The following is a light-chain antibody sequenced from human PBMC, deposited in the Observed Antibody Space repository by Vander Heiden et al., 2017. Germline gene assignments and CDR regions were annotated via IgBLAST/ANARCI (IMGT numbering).Light chain of an antibody. CDR1: TSDIGAGYD. Sequence: QSLLTQPPSVPGTPGQRVSISCTESTSDIGAGYDVHWYQLFPGRSPHVLIYVDSKRPSGVPDRFSGSQYGTSASVSITVLQAEDEADYYCQSHDHNLSGSVFGAGTELTVL. V-gene: IGLV1-40*01. CDR2: VDS. J-gene: IGLJ3*02. CDR3: QSHDHNLSGSV.